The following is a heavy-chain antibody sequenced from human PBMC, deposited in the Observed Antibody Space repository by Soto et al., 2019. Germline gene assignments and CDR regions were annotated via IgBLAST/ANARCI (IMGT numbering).Heavy chain of an antibody. V-gene: IGHV1-2*02. CDR3: VKGAPGNYYRMDV. J-gene: IGHJ6*02. D-gene: IGHD2-2*01. Sequence: ASVKVSCKASGYTFTGYYVHWVRQAPGQGLEWMGWINPHSGDTKYALKFEGRVTMTRDTSISTAYMDLGRLRSDDTAVYYCVKGAPGNYYRMDVWGQGPTVTVSS. CDR1: GYTFTGYY. CDR2: INPHSGDT.